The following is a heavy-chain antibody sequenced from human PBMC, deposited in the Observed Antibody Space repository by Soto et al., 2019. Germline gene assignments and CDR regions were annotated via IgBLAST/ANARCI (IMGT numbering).Heavy chain of an antibody. J-gene: IGHJ6*03. CDR1: GGSISSYY. D-gene: IGHD2-2*01. CDR2: IYYSGST. V-gene: IGHV4-59*08. Sequence: SETLSLTCTVSGGSISSYYWSWIRQPPGKGLEWIGYIYYSGSTNYNPSLKSRVTISVDTPKNQFSLKLSSVTAADTAVYYCERCYCSSTSCYYHYYYMDVWGKGTTVTVSS. CDR3: ERCYCSSTSCYYHYYYMDV.